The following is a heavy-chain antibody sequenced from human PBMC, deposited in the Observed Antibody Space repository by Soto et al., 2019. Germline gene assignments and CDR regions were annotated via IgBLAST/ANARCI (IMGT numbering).Heavy chain of an antibody. J-gene: IGHJ4*02. CDR1: GYIFTGYY. CDR2: INPNSGDT. V-gene: IGHV1-2*04. Sequence: ASVKVSCKASGYIFTGYYMHWVRQAPGQGLEWMGWINPNSGDTNYTQKFQGWVTMTRDTSISTAYMELSRLRSDDTAVYYCATSRISIAVAGETEYYFDYWGQGTPVTVSS. D-gene: IGHD6-19*01. CDR3: ATSRISIAVAGETEYYFDY.